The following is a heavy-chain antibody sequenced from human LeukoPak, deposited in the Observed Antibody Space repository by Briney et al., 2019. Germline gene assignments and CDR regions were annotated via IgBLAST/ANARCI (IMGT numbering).Heavy chain of an antibody. CDR3: ARDGNICGYFFDY. D-gene: IGHD2/OR15-2a*01. J-gene: IGHJ4*02. V-gene: IGHV3-11*04. CDR1: GFTFSDYY. CDR2: ISSSGSTI. Sequence: PGGSLRLSCAASGFTFSDYYRTWIRQAPGKGLEWVAYISSSGSTIYYADSVKGRFTISRDNANNSLYLQMNSLRAEDTAVYYCARDGNICGYFFDYWGQGTLVTVSS.